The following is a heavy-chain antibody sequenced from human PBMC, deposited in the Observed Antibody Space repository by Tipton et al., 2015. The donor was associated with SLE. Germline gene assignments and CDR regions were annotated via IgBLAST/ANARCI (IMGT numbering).Heavy chain of an antibody. CDR2: IYYSGST. Sequence: TLSLTCTVSGGSISSHYWSWIRQPPGKGLEWIGYIYYSGSTNYNPSLKSRVTISVDTSKNQFSLKLSSVTAADTAVYYCARSQQLSYMDVWGKGTTVTVSS. CDR1: GGSISSHY. J-gene: IGHJ6*03. V-gene: IGHV4-59*11. D-gene: IGHD6-13*01. CDR3: ARSQQLSYMDV.